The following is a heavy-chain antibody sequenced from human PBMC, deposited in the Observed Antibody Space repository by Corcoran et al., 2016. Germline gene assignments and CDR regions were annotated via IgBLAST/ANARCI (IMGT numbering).Heavy chain of an antibody. CDR3: ARGRSGYYPRPDAFDV. V-gene: IGHV1-69*01. Sequence: QVQLVQSGAEVKKPGSSVKVSCKASGGTFNSYAISWVRQAPGQGLEWMGGIIPIFGTANYAQKFQGRVTITAEESTSTAYMELSSLRSEETAGYYGARGRSGYYPRPDAFDVWGQGTMVTVSS. D-gene: IGHD3-3*01. CDR1: GGTFNSYA. J-gene: IGHJ3*01. CDR2: IIPIFGTA.